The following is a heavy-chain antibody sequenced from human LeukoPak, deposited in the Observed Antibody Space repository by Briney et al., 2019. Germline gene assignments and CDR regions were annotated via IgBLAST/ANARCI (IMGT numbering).Heavy chain of an antibody. CDR3: ARDSSGYLESFDY. V-gene: IGHV4-59*12. CDR2: IYYSGST. CDR1: GGSISSYY. J-gene: IGHJ4*02. D-gene: IGHD3-22*01. Sequence: PSETLSLTCTVSGGSISSYYWSWIRQPPGKGLEWIGYIYYSGSTNYNPSLKSRVTMSVDTSKNQFSLDLSSVTAADTAVYFCARDSSGYLESFDYWGQGTLVTVSS.